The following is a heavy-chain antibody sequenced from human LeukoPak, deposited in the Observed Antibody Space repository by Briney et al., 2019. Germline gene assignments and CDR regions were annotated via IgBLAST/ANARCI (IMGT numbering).Heavy chain of an antibody. J-gene: IGHJ4*02. D-gene: IGHD6-13*01. V-gene: IGHV1-69*01. CDR1: GGTFSSYA. CDR2: IIPIFGTA. Sequence: SVKVSCKASGGTFSSYAISWVRQAPGQGLEWMGGIIPIFGTANYAQKFQGRVTITADESTSTAYMELSSLRSEDTAVYYCAREEAAAGRPFDYWGQGTLVTVSS. CDR3: AREEAAAGRPFDY.